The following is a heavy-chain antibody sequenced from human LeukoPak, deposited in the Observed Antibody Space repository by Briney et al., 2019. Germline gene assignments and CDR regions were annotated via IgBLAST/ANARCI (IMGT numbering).Heavy chain of an antibody. Sequence: SETLSLTCAVYGGSFSGYYWSWIRQPPGKGLEWIGSIYYSGSTYYNPSLKSRVTISVDTSKNQFSLKLSSVTAADTAVYYCARDEGGHSLGYWGQGTLVTVSS. CDR2: IYYSGST. CDR3: ARDEGGHSLGY. CDR1: GGSFSGYY. D-gene: IGHD5-18*01. V-gene: IGHV4-34*01. J-gene: IGHJ4*02.